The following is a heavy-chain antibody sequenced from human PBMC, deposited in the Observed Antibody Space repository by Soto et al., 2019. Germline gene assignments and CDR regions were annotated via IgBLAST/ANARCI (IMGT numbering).Heavy chain of an antibody. J-gene: IGHJ4*02. V-gene: IGHV4-39*01. CDR2: IFYSGST. CDR3: ARRSWELLKAYFDY. Sequence: SETLSLTCTVSGGSISSSSYYWGWVRQPPGKGLEWIGSIFYSGSTYYNPSLKSRVTISVDTSKNQFSLKLSSVTAADTAVYYCARRSWELLKAYFDYWGQGTLVTVSS. D-gene: IGHD1-26*01. CDR1: GGSISSSSYY.